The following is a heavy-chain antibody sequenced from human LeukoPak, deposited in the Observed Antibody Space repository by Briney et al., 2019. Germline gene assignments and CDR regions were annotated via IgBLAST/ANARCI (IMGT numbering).Heavy chain of an antibody. J-gene: IGHJ6*02. Sequence: SVKVTCKASGGTFSSYAISWVRQAPGQGLEWMGRIIPILGIANYAQKFQGRVTITADKSTSTAYMELSSLRSEDTAVYYCARVSDTGRSYYYYGMDVWGQGTTVTVSS. V-gene: IGHV1-69*04. CDR2: IIPILGIA. CDR3: ARVSDTGRSYYYYGMDV. D-gene: IGHD2-8*02. CDR1: GGTFSSYA.